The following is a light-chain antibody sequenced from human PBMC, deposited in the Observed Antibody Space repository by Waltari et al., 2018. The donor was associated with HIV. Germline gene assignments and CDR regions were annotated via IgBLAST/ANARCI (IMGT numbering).Light chain of an antibody. CDR1: SSDVGGYHS. Sequence: QSALTQPAPVSGSPRQSLTISCTGTSSDVGGYHSASWYQQHPGKAPKLMIYDVSNRPSGLSDRFSGSKSGNTASLTISGLQAEDEADYYCSSYTSSSTPYVFGTGTKVTVL. CDR3: SSYTSSSTPYV. CDR2: DVS. V-gene: IGLV2-14*03. J-gene: IGLJ1*01.